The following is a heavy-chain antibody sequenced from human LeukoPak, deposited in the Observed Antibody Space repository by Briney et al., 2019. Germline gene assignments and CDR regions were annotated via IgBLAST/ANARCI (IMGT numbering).Heavy chain of an antibody. V-gene: IGHV3-21*01. CDR1: GFTFSSYS. Sequence: PGGSLRLSCAASGFTFSSYSMNWVRQAPGKGLEWVSSISSSSSYIYYADSVKGRFTISRDNAKNSLYLQMNSLRAEDTAVYYCARGETHPQYGALPNARDAFDIWGQGTMVTVSS. D-gene: IGHD1-26*01. J-gene: IGHJ3*02. CDR2: ISSSSSYI. CDR3: ARGETHPQYGALPNARDAFDI.